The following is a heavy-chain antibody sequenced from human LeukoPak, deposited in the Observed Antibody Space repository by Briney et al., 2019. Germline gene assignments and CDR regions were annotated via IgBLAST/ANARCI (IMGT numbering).Heavy chain of an antibody. V-gene: IGHV3-53*01. CDR1: GFTVSSNY. CDR3: AKETGAWIQLWLTY. Sequence: GGSLRLSCAASGFTVSSNYMSWVRQAPGKGLEWVSVIYSGGSTYYADSVKGRFTISRDNSKNTLYLQMNSLRAEDTAVYYCAKETGAWIQLWLTYWGQGTLVTVSS. J-gene: IGHJ4*02. D-gene: IGHD5-18*01. CDR2: IYSGGST.